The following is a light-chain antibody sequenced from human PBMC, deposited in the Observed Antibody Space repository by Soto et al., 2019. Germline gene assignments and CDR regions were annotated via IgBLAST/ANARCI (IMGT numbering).Light chain of an antibody. Sequence: QSVLTQPPSVSGAPGQRVTISCTGSSSNIGAGYDVHWYQQLPGTAPKLLIYGNSNRPSGVPDRFSGSKSGTSASLAITGHQAEDEADYCCQSYDSSLSGSGVFGGGTKVTVL. CDR3: QSYDSSLSGSGV. CDR2: GNS. V-gene: IGLV1-40*01. J-gene: IGLJ2*01. CDR1: SSNIGAGYD.